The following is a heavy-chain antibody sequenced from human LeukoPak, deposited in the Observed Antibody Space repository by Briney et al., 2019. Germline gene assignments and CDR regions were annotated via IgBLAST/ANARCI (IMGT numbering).Heavy chain of an antibody. Sequence: SETLSLTCTVSGASIRNTNYYWGWIRQPPGKGREWIGSVYYSGTTYYNPSLKSRVTISVGTSKKQFSLKLTSVTAADTAIDYCARDSDTPGIAADGWGQGTLVTVSS. V-gene: IGHV4-39*07. J-gene: IGHJ4*02. CDR3: ARDSDTPGIAADG. CDR1: GASIRNTNYY. D-gene: IGHD6-13*01. CDR2: VYYSGTT.